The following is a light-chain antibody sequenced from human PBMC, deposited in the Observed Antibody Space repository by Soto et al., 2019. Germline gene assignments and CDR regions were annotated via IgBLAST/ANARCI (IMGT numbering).Light chain of an antibody. V-gene: IGKV3-20*01. CDR1: QSVSSGY. CDR2: GAS. CDR3: QQYGISQIT. J-gene: IGKJ2*01. Sequence: ETVMTQSPGTLSLSPGERATLSCRASQSVSSGYFAWYQQKPGQAPRLLIFGASNRATGIPDRFTGSGSGTDFTLTISRLEPEDFAVYYCQQYGISQITFGQGTKLEIK.